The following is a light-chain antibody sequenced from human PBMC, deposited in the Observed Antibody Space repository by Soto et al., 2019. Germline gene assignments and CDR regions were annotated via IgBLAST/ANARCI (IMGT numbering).Light chain of an antibody. CDR2: WAS. CDR1: QSVLHRSDNKNY. Sequence: DIVLTQSPDSLAVSLGERATINCKSSQSVLHRSDNKNYLTWYQHKPGQPPKLLIYWASTRESGVPDRFSGSGSGTDFTLTISSLQAEDVAVYYCQQYYDAPITFGQGTKLEIK. J-gene: IGKJ2*01. V-gene: IGKV4-1*01. CDR3: QQYYDAPIT.